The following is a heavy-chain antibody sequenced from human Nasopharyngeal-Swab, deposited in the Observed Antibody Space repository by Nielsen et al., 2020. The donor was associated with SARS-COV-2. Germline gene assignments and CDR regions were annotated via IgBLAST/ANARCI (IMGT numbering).Heavy chain of an antibody. CDR1: GGSISSGGYY. V-gene: IGHV4-31*03. CDR2: IYHSGST. J-gene: IGHJ5*02. Sequence: SETLSLTCTVSGGSISSGGYYWSWIRQHPGKGLEWIGYIYHSGSTYYNPSLKSRVTTSVDTSKNQFSLKLSSVTAADTAVYYCARVKGYQLLSSAAPNWFDPWGQGTLVTVSS. CDR3: ARVKGYQLLSSAAPNWFDP. D-gene: IGHD2-2*01.